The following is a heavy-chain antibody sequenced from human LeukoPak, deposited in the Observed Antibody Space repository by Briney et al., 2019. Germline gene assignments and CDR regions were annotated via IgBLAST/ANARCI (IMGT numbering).Heavy chain of an antibody. Sequence: GGSLRLSCAASGFTFSSYAMHWVRQAPGKGLEGVAVISYDGSNKYYADSVKGQFTISRDNSKNTLYLQMNSLRAEDTAVYYCARVDGYNSEYFQHWGQGTLVTVSP. CDR2: ISYDGSNK. J-gene: IGHJ1*01. CDR3: ARVDGYNSEYFQH. D-gene: IGHD5-24*01. CDR1: GFTFSSYA. V-gene: IGHV3-30-3*01.